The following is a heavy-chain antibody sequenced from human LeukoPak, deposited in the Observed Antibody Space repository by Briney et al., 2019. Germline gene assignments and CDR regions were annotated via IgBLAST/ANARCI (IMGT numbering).Heavy chain of an antibody. V-gene: IGHV3-15*01. CDR3: SSGALNRYSLGY. CDR2: IKSKPDGRAI. CDR1: GIFFTNAW. J-gene: IGHJ4*02. D-gene: IGHD6-13*01. Sequence: PGGSLRLSCAASGIFFTNAWMSWVRQAPGKGLEWVGRIKSKPDGRAIDYAAPVKGRFTISREESQNTVSLHMNSLKTEDTAVYYCSSGALNRYSLGYWGEGTLVTVSS.